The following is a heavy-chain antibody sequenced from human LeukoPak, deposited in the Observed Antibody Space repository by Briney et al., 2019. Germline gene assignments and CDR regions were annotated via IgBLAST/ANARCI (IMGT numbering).Heavy chain of an antibody. CDR2: IIPIFGTA. V-gene: IGHV1-69*13. D-gene: IGHD2-2*01. J-gene: IGHJ5*02. CDR1: GGTFSSYA. Sequence: SVNVSCKASGGTFSSYAISWVRQAPGQGLEWMGGIIPIFGTANYAQKFQGRVTITADESTSTAYMELSSLRSEDTAVYYCARVVPAAMVWFDPWGQGTLVTVSS. CDR3: ARVVPAAMVWFDP.